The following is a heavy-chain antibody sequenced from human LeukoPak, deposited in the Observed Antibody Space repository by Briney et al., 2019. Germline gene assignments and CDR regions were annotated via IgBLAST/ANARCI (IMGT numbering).Heavy chain of an antibody. CDR3: AKDNPVLEY. J-gene: IGHJ4*02. CDR1: GFSFSTFG. V-gene: IGHV3-30*18. Sequence: GGSLRLSCAASGFSFSTFGMHWVRQTPGKGLEWVSHISKDESNRYYADSVKGRFTISRDTSKNTLFLQMNSLRVEDTAVCYCAKDNPVLEYWGQGTLVTVSS. CDR2: ISKDESNR.